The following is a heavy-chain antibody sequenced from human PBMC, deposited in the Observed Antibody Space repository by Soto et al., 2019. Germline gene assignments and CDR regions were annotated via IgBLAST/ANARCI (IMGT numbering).Heavy chain of an antibody. CDR1: GISTSSYW. V-gene: IGHV3-7*03. CDR3: VTGYHSDY. D-gene: IGHD5-18*01. CDR2: IKNDGSEK. J-gene: IGHJ4*02. Sequence: PGGSVRLSXAASGISTSSYWMGWVRQAPGRGLEWVASIKNDGSEKYYMDSLKGRFTISRGNALNSLYLQMNSLRAEDTAVYFCVTGYHSDYWGQGTLVTVSS.